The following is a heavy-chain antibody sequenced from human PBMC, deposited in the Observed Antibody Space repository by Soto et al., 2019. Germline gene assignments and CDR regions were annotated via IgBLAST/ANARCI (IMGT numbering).Heavy chain of an antibody. CDR1: GFALRGYA. Sequence: GGSLRLSCVASGFALRGYAMGWVRQAPGRGLEWVSFISGSDSSTNYAESVKGRFSISRDNSKNKLFLQMRDLRAEDTALYYCAKTVAYDYDSGDYNPGDYWGRGTVVTVSS. D-gene: IGHD3-22*01. V-gene: IGHV3-23*01. J-gene: IGHJ4*02. CDR3: AKTVAYDYDSGDYNPGDY. CDR2: ISGSDSST.